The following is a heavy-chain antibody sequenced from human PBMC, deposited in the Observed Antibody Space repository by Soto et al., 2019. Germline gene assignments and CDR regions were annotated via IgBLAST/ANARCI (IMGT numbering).Heavy chain of an antibody. D-gene: IGHD4-17*01. CDR3: ARALDYARGSNFDY. J-gene: IGHJ4*02. V-gene: IGHV4-30-2*01. CDR2: IYHSGST. CDR1: GGSISSGGYS. Sequence: PSETLSHTCAVSGGSISSGGYSWSWIRQPPGKGLEWIGYIYHSGSTYYNPSLKSRVTISVDRSKNQFSLKLSSVTAADTAVYYCARALDYARGSNFDYWGQGTLVTVSS.